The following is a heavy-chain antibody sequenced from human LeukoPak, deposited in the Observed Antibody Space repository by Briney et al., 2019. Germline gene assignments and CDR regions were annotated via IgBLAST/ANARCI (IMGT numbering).Heavy chain of an antibody. J-gene: IGHJ6*02. Sequence: PSETLSLTCAVYGGSFSGYCWSWIRQPPGKGLEWIGEINHGGSTNYNPSLKSRVTISVDTSKNQFSLKLSSVTAADTAVYYCARGRSYYYGSGSLRGRTYYYGMDVWGQGTTVTVSS. V-gene: IGHV4-34*01. CDR3: ARGRSYYYGSGSLRGRTYYYGMDV. CDR2: INHGGST. CDR1: GGSFSGYC. D-gene: IGHD3-10*01.